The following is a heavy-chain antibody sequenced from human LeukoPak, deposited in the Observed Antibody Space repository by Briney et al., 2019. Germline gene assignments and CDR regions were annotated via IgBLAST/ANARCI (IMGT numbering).Heavy chain of an antibody. Sequence: GKPLKICGEACGSICTGCYIGWWRQLPRKSGEGLGMFFSGSSDTRYSPSFQGQVTISADKSISTAYLQWSSLKASDTAMYYCAKLEYSSSPGRDWFDPWGQGTLVTVSP. CDR2: FFSGSSDT. D-gene: IGHD6-6*01. V-gene: IGHV5-51*01. J-gene: IGHJ5*02. CDR3: AKLEYSSSPGRDWFDP. CDR1: GSICTGCY.